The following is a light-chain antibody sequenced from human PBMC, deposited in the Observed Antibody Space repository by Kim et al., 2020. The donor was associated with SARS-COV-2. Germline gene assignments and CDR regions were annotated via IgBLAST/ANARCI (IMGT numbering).Light chain of an antibody. J-gene: IGLJ2*01. CDR3: QTWGTDIQL. Sequence: QPVLTQSPSASASLGASVKLTCTLSTGHSNYAIAWHQQQPEKGPRYLMKLNSDGTYFKGDGIPDRFSGSSSGAERYLTISSLHSEDEAGYYCQTWGTDIQLFGGGTQLTVL. V-gene: IGLV4-69*01. CDR2: LNSDGTY. CDR1: TGHSNYA.